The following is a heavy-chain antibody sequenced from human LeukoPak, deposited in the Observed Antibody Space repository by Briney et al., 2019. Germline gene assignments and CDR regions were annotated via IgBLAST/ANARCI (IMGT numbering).Heavy chain of an antibody. Sequence: GGSLRLSCAASGFTFSSYGMSWVGQAPGKGQEWVSAISGNGGSTYYADSVKGRFTISRDNSENTLYLQMNSLRAEDTAVYYCAKIPYYYDSSGYHPAYYFDFWGQGTLVTVSS. J-gene: IGHJ4*02. V-gene: IGHV3-23*01. CDR2: ISGNGGST. CDR3: AKIPYYYDSSGYHPAYYFDF. D-gene: IGHD3-22*01. CDR1: GFTFSSYG.